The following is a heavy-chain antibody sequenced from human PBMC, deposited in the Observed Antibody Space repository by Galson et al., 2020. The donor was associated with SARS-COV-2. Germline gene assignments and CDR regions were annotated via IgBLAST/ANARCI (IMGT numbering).Heavy chain of an antibody. CDR2: IYYSGNT. CDR3: ARHDKRIIGWFDP. CDR1: GGSISSSSYY. Sequence: SETLSLTCTVSGGSISSSSYYWGWIRQPPEKGLEWIGSIYYSGNTYYNPSLKSRVTISVDTSKNQFSLKLSSVTAADTAVYHCARHDKRIIGWFDPWGQGTLVIVFS. D-gene: IGHD2-15*01. J-gene: IGHJ5*02. V-gene: IGHV4-39*01.